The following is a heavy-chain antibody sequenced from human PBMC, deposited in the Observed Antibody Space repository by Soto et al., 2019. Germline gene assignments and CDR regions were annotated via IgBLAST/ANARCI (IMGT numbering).Heavy chain of an antibody. V-gene: IGHV3-48*02. CDR2: ISSSSSTI. CDR1: GFTFSSYS. Sequence: EVQLVESGGGLVQPGGSLRLSCAASGFTFSSYSMNWVRQAPGKGLEWVSYISSSSSTIYYADSVKGRFTISRDNAKNSLYLQMNSLRDEDTAVYYCARDGGGSYDFWRAFDYWGQGTLVTVSS. J-gene: IGHJ4*02. D-gene: IGHD3-3*01. CDR3: ARDGGGSYDFWRAFDY.